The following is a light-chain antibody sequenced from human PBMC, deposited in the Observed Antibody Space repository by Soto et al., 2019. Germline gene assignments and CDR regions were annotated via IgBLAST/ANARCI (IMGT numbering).Light chain of an antibody. J-gene: IGKJ2*01. Sequence: EIVMTQSPATLSVSPGERATLSCRAIQSVSSNVGWYQQIPGQTPRLLIYVASTRATGIPVRFSGSGSGTELPLTISSLQSEDFAVYYCIRYDDXPYTCGQGT. CDR3: IRYDDXPYT. V-gene: IGKV3-15*01. CDR2: VAS. CDR1: QSVSSN.